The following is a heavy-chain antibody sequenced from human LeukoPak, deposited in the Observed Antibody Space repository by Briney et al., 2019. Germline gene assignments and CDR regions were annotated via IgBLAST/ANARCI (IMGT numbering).Heavy chain of an antibody. CDR3: ARLPSGYSGYDYYYGMDV. Sequence: PSETLSLTCTVSGGSISSYYWSWIRQPPGKGLEWIGYIYYSGSTNYNPSLKSRVTISVDTSKNQFSLKLSSVTAADTAVYYCARLPSGYSGYDYYYGMDVWGQGTTVTVSS. CDR2: IYYSGST. V-gene: IGHV4-59*08. J-gene: IGHJ6*02. D-gene: IGHD5-12*01. CDR1: GGSISSYY.